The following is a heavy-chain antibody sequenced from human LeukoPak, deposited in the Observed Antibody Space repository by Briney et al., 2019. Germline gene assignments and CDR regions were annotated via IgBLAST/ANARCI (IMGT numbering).Heavy chain of an antibody. D-gene: IGHD3-3*01. CDR3: AEANSSTIFGVIIAVDY. CDR1: GFTFNSYA. CDR2: ISVSGNK. V-gene: IGHV3-23*01. J-gene: IGHJ4*02. Sequence: GGSLRLSCGASGFTFNSYAMRWVRQAPGRGREWVSAISVSGNKYHAESAKGRCPISRDNAKNSQSLQMNSLRAEDTVVYYCAEANSSTIFGVIIAVDYWGQGTLVTVSS.